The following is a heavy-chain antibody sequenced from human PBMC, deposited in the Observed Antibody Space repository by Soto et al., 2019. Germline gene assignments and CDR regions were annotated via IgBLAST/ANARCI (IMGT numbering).Heavy chain of an antibody. CDR3: ARQNYYSGMDV. CDR2: ISAYNGNT. CDR1: GCTFTSYF. Sequence: ASVKVSCKASGCTFTSYFITWVRQAPGQGLEWMGWISAYNGNTNYAQMLQGRVTMTTDTSTATAYMEMRSLRSDDTAVYYCARQNYYSGMDVWGQGTTVTVSS. J-gene: IGHJ6*02. V-gene: IGHV1-18*01.